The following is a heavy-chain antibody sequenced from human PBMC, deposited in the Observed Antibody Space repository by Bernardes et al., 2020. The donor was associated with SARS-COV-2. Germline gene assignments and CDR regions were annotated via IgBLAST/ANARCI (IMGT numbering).Heavy chain of an antibody. J-gene: IGHJ4*02. CDR2: IKTKTDGEIT. D-gene: IGHD3-10*01. CDR1: GFTFSNAW. CDR3: TTGVDI. Sequence: GGSLRLSCVASGFTFSNAWMNWVRQAPGKGLEWVGRIKTKTDGEITDYAAPVKGRFSISRDDSKDTLYLQMNSLKNEDSAVYYCTTGVDIWGQGTLVTVSS. V-gene: IGHV3-15*01.